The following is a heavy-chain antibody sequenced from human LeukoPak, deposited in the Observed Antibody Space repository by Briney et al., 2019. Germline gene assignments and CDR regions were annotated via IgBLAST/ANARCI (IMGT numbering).Heavy chain of an antibody. CDR3: ARVERGGYDFWSDYHYHYMDV. Sequence: ASVKVSCKASSYTFTNYGITWVRQAPGQDLEWMGWISAKNGHTNYAQKLQGRVTMTTDTSTSTAYMELRSLRSDDTAVYYCARVERGGYDFWSDYHYHYMDVWGKGTTVTISS. J-gene: IGHJ6*03. CDR1: SYTFTNYG. V-gene: IGHV1-18*01. CDR2: ISAKNGHT. D-gene: IGHD3-3*01.